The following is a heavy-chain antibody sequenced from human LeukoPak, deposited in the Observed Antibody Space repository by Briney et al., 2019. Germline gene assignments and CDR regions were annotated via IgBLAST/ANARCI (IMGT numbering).Heavy chain of an antibody. CDR3: ARDPHLDYGSGSYPFDY. CDR1: GCTFTSYC. V-gene: IGHV1-18*01. Sequence: ASVKVSCKASGCTFTSYCINWVRQAPGQGLEWMGWISAYNDNTNYAQKLQDRITMTTDTSTSTAYLELRSLRSDDTAVYYCARDPHLDYGSGSYPFDYWGQGTLVTVSS. J-gene: IGHJ4*02. CDR2: ISAYNDNT. D-gene: IGHD3-10*01.